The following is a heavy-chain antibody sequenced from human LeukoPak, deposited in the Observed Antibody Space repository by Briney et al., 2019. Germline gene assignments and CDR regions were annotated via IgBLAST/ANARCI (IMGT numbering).Heavy chain of an antibody. J-gene: IGHJ4*02. CDR2: IYYSGST. D-gene: IGHD3-3*01. CDR1: GGSISSYY. Sequence: KPSETLSLTCTVSGGSISSYYWSWIRQPPGKGLEWIGYIYYSGSTNYNPSLKSRVTISVDTSKNQFSLKLSSVTAADTAVYYCARSNLRDFWSGYEQRYFDYWGQGTLVTVSS. V-gene: IGHV4-59*01. CDR3: ARSNLRDFWSGYEQRYFDY.